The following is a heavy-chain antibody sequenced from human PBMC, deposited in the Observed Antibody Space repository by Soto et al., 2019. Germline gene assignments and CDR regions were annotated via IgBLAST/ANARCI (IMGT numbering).Heavy chain of an antibody. J-gene: IGHJ4*02. CDR1: GYIFANDW. D-gene: IGHD6-6*01. CDR3: ARRVAAHPYFDF. V-gene: IGHV5-51*01. Sequence: GESLKISCNGSGYIFANDWISWVRQMPGKGLEWMGIIFPGDSDTRYSPSFQGQVTISADKSINTAYLQWSSLKASDTAVYYCARRVAAHPYFDFWGQGALVTVSS. CDR2: IFPGDSDT.